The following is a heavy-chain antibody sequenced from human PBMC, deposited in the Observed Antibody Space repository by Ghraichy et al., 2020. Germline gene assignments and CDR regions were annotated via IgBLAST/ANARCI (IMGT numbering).Heavy chain of an antibody. CDR1: GYSFTSYW. CDR2: IYPGDSDT. D-gene: IGHD6-6*01. Sequence: GESLNISCKGSGYSFTSYWIGWVRQMPGKGLEWMGIIYPGDSDTRYSPSFQGQVTISADKSISTAYLQWSSLKASDTAMYYCARHRRYSSSYQYYFDYWGQGTLVTVSS. J-gene: IGHJ4*02. CDR3: ARHRRYSSSYQYYFDY. V-gene: IGHV5-51*01.